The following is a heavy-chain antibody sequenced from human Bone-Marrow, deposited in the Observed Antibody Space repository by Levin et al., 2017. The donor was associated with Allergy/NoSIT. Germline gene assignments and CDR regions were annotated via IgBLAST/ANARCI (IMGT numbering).Heavy chain of an antibody. V-gene: IGHV3-53*01. Sequence: GESLKISCAASEFSVSRNYMSWVRQAPGKGLEWVSVIYSGGSTDYADSVKGRFTISRDNSKNTVYLQMNSLRAEDTAVYYCATNDAFDIWGQGTEVIVSS. CDR2: IYSGGST. CDR3: ATNDAFDI. J-gene: IGHJ3*02. CDR1: EFSVSRNY.